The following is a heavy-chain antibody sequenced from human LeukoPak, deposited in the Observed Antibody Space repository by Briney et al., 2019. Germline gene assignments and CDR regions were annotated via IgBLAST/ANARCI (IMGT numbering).Heavy chain of an antibody. CDR2: IYPGDSDT. Sequence: GESLKISCKGSGYSFTSYWIGWVRQMPGTGLEWMGFIYPGDSDTRYSSSFQGQFTLSADKSITTAYLQWSSLKASDTAMYYCARRRYCSSTSCHEGAFDIWGQGTMVTVPS. D-gene: IGHD2-2*01. CDR3: ARRRYCSSTSCHEGAFDI. CDR1: GYSFTSYW. J-gene: IGHJ3*02. V-gene: IGHV5-51*01.